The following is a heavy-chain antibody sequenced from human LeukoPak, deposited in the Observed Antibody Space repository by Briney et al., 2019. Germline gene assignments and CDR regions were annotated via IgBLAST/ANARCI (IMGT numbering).Heavy chain of an antibody. J-gene: IGHJ4*02. CDR2: ITDAVGST. D-gene: IGHD5-12*01. Sequence: GGSLRLSCAASGFTFSSYGMHWVRQAPGKGLEWVSAITDAVGSTHYADSVKGRFTISSDNSKNTVYLQMNSLRPEDMAVYYCAKEIFSGLLYIDYWGQGTLVTVSS. CDR3: AKEIFSGLLYIDY. V-gene: IGHV3-23*01. CDR1: GFTFSSYG.